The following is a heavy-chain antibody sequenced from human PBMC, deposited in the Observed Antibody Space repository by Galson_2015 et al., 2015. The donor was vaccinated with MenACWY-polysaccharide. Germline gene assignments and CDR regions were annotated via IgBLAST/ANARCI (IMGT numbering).Heavy chain of an antibody. Sequence: SLRLSCAASGLRLGNHGMQWVRQAPGKGLEWVALIWYDGSNKYYSDTVKGRFGISRDNSKNTLYLQMNSLRIEDTAVYYCATIRGSAPTYYTDARGKGTTFTVSS. J-gene: IGHJ6*03. V-gene: IGHV3-33*03. CDR2: IWYDGSNK. CDR1: GLRLGNHG. CDR3: ATIRGSAPTYYTDA. D-gene: IGHD5-12*01.